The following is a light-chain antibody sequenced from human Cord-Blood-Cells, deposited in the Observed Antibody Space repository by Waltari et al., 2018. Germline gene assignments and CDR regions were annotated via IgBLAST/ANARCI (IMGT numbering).Light chain of an antibody. J-gene: IGKJ2*03. Sequence: EIVMTQSPATLSVSPGERATLSCRASQSVSSNLAWYQQKPGQAPRLLIYGASTRATGIPARFRGSGSGTEFTLTISSLQSEDFAVYYCQQYNNWPPYSFGRGTKLEIK. CDR1: QSVSSN. V-gene: IGKV3-15*01. CDR2: GAS. CDR3: QQYNNWPPYS.